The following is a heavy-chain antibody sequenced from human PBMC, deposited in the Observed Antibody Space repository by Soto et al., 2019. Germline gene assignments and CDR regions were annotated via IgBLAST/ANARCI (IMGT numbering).Heavy chain of an antibody. Sequence: SETLSLTCTVSGDSISSGVYYWSWIRQHPGKGLEWIGYIYYSGNPYYNPSLKSRVTISVDTSKNQFSLKLSSVTAADTAVYYCARHYGDGYDYVDYWGQGTLVTVSS. CDR1: GDSISSGVYY. CDR2: IYYSGNP. D-gene: IGHD5-12*01. J-gene: IGHJ4*02. CDR3: ARHYGDGYDYVDY. V-gene: IGHV4-31*03.